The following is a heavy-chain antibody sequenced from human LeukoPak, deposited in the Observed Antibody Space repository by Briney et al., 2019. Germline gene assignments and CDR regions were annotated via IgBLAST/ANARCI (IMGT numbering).Heavy chain of an antibody. CDR1: GFTFTTYA. D-gene: IGHD3-9*01. J-gene: IGHJ6*02. Sequence: PGESLRLSCEASGFTFTTYAMSWVRQAPGKGLEWVSTITNRGGGTYNADSVKGRFTISRDNSKNTLYLQMNSLRAEDTAVYYCARDLHYDINPLKYYYGMDVWGQGTTVTVSS. V-gene: IGHV3-23*01. CDR3: ARDLHYDINPLKYYYGMDV. CDR2: ITNRGGGT.